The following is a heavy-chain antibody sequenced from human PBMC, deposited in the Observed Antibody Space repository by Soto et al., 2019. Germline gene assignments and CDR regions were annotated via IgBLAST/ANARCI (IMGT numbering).Heavy chain of an antibody. CDR2: IYYSGST. J-gene: IGHJ1*01. CDR1: GGSISNSSYY. CDR3: ARHPNQQQLEYFQH. D-gene: IGHD6-13*01. V-gene: IGHV4-39*01. Sequence: SDTLSLTCTVSGGSISNSSYYWGWIRQPPGKGLEWIGSIYYSGSTYYNPSLKSRVTISVDTSKNQFSLKLSSVTAVDTAVYYCARHPNQQQLEYFQHWGQGTLVTVSS.